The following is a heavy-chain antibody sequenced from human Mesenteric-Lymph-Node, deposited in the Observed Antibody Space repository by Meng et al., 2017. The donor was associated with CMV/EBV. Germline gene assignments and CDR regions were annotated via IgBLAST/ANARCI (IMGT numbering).Heavy chain of an antibody. CDR2: ISGSGTYT. CDR1: GFIFGNYA. J-gene: IGHJ4*02. Sequence: GGSLRLSCTASGFIFGNYAMSWVRQAPGKGLEWVSRISGSGTYTYTADSVQGRFTISRDNSKNTLYLQMSSLRAEDTAIYYCAKEFGAYDFWSGYSYWGQGTLVTVSS. CDR3: AKEFGAYDFWSGYSY. D-gene: IGHD3-3*01. V-gene: IGHV3-23*01.